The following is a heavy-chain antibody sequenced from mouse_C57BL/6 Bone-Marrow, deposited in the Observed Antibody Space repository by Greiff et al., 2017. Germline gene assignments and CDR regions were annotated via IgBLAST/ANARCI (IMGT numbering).Heavy chain of an antibody. CDR2: ISDGGSYT. J-gene: IGHJ2*01. CDR1: GFTFSSYA. CDR3: ARDLYGSSDY. Sequence: EVQLVESGGGLVKPGGSLKLSCAASGFTFSSYAMSWDRQTPEKRLEWVATISDGGSYTYYPDNVKGRFTISRDNAKNNLYLQMSHLKSEDTAMYYCARDLYGSSDYWGQGTTLTVSS. D-gene: IGHD1-1*01. V-gene: IGHV5-4*01.